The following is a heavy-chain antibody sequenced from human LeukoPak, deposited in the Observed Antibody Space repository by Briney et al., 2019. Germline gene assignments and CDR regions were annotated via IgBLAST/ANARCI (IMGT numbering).Heavy chain of an antibody. D-gene: IGHD3-16*02. CDR2: ISGSTSYI. CDR3: ARGSDFVWGSYRPYFDY. Sequence: GGSLRLSCVASAFTFRTYSMHWVRQAPGKGLEWVSSISGSTSYIYYADSVRGRFTISRDNAKNSLYLQMNSLRAEDTAVYYCARGSDFVWGSYRPYFDYWGQGTLVAVSS. J-gene: IGHJ4*02. CDR1: AFTFRTYS. V-gene: IGHV3-21*01.